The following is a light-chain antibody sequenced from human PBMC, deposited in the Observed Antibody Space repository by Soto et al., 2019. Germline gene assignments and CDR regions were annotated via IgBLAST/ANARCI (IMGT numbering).Light chain of an antibody. V-gene: IGKV1-17*01. Sequence: DIQMTQSPSSLSASAGDRVTITFRASQSISFYLNWYQQKPGNAPKVLIYAASSLQSGVPSRFSGSGSGTEFTLTISSLQPEDFATYYCLQHNSYPPTFGQGTKVDIK. CDR2: AAS. CDR3: LQHNSYPPT. CDR1: QSISFY. J-gene: IGKJ1*01.